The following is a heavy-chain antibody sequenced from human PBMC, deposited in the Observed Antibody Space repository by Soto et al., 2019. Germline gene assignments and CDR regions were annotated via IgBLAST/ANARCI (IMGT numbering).Heavy chain of an antibody. V-gene: IGHV3-48*03. CDR3: ARAYLMTTDY. D-gene: IGHD4-4*01. CDR2: ISSSGSTI. J-gene: IGHJ4*02. CDR1: GFTFLLYD. Sequence: GGSLRLSCAASGFTFLLYDMNWVRQAPGKGLEWVSYISSSGSTIYYADSVKGRFTISRDNAKNSLYLQMNSLRAEDTAVYYCARAYLMTTDYWGQGTLVTVSS.